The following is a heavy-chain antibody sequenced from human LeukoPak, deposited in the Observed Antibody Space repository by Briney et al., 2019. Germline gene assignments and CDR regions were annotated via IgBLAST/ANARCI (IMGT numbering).Heavy chain of an antibody. CDR3: ARGEQLERFDY. J-gene: IGHJ4*02. D-gene: IGHD1-1*01. CDR2: IYPGDSDT. Sequence: GESLKISCKGSGYRFTTYWIGWVRQMPGKGLEWMGVIYPGDSDTRYSPSFQGQVTISADKSISTAYLQWSSLKASDTAMYYCARGEQLERFDYWGQGTLVTVSS. CDR1: GYRFTTYW. V-gene: IGHV5-51*01.